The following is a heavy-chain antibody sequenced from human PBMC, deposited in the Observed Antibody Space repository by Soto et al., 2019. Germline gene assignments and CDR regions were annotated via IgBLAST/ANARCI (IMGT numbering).Heavy chain of an antibody. V-gene: IGHV3-74*01. J-gene: IGHJ3*01. CDR1: GFTFSYYW. D-gene: IGHD3-16*01. CDR3: ARGDRGAFDL. Sequence: EVQLVESGGGLVRPGGSLRLSCAASGFTFSYYWMHWVRQAPGKGLVWVSRIHSDGSSTTYADFVKGRFIISRDNARNTVDLQMNSVRGEDTAVYYCARGDRGAFDLWGRGTVVTVSS. CDR2: IHSDGSST.